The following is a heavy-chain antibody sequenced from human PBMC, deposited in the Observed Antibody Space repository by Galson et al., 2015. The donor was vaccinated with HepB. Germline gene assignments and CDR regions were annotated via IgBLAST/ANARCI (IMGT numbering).Heavy chain of an antibody. Sequence: SLRLSCAASRFTFSSYWMHWVRQAPGKGLAWVSRISSDGSSISYADSVKGRFTISRDNAKNTLYLQMNSLRVEDTAVYYCARWAVLLHDAFDIWGQGTLVTVSS. D-gene: IGHD6-19*01. V-gene: IGHV3-74*01. CDR2: ISSDGSSI. CDR1: RFTFSSYW. CDR3: ARWAVLLHDAFDI. J-gene: IGHJ3*02.